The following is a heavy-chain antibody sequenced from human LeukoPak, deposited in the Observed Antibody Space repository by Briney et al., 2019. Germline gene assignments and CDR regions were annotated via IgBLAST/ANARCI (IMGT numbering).Heavy chain of an antibody. J-gene: IGHJ4*02. CDR3: AKANSGSLDY. CDR2: ISYDGSNK. D-gene: IGHD1-26*01. V-gene: IGHV3-30*18. CDR1: GFTFSSYG. Sequence: PGGSLRLSCAASGFTFSSYGMHWVRQAPGKGLEWVAVISYDGSNKYYADSVKGRFTISRDNSKNTLYLQMNSLRAEDTAVYYCAKANSGSLDYWGQGTLVTVSS.